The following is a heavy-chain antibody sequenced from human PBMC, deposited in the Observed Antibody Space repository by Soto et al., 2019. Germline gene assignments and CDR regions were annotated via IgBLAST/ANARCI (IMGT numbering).Heavy chain of an antibody. CDR3: VSSRSAIYGDALDV. Sequence: PSETLSLTCSVSGGSISSYSRNWLRQPPGKGLEWIGYIYDDGTTDYNPSLKSRVTILLDMSKNQFSLKLSSVTAADTAVYYCVSSRSAIYGDALDVWGQGTMVTVSS. V-gene: IGHV4-59*03. CDR1: GGSISSYS. J-gene: IGHJ3*01. CDR2: IYDDGTT. D-gene: IGHD2-2*01.